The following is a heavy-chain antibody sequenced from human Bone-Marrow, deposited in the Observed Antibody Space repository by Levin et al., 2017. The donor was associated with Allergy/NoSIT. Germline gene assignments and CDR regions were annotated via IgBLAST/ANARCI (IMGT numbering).Heavy chain of an antibody. D-gene: IGHD6-19*01. J-gene: IGHJ6*02. V-gene: IGHV1-69*13. CDR2: VITIFNAE. CDR1: GGNFSNYA. Sequence: SVKVSCKASGGNFSNYAINWVRQAPGQGLEWIGGVITIFNAEENAQIFQGRVTITADESTNTAYMELSSMRSEDTAVYYCARDGTGYTSGWYDAERYGLDVWGQGTTLTVSS. CDR3: ARDGTGYTSGWYDAERYGLDV.